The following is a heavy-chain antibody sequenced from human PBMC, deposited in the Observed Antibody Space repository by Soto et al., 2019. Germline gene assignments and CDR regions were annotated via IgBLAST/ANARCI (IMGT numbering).Heavy chain of an antibody. CDR1: GFTFSSYA. CDR3: ARDRNIVVVVAAHNWFDP. D-gene: IGHD2-15*01. V-gene: IGHV3-48*01. CDR2: ISSSSSTI. J-gene: IGHJ5*02. Sequence: GGSLRLSCEASGFTFSSYAMSWVRQAPGKGLEWVSYISSSSSTIYYADSVKGRFTISRDNAKNSLYLQMNSLRAEDTAVYYCARDRNIVVVVAAHNWFDPWGQGTLVTVSS.